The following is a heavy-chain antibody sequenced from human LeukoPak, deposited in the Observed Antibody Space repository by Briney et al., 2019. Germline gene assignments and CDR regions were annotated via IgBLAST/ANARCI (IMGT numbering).Heavy chain of an antibody. Sequence: PSETLSLTCVVYGGSFGGYYWTWIRQPPGKGPEWIGEVNHSGGTNYNPSLKSRVTMSVDTSKNQFSLKLSSVTAADTAVYSCARGSVRGEFDPWGQGTLVTVSS. V-gene: IGHV4-34*01. CDR3: ARGSVRGEFDP. D-gene: IGHD3-10*01. J-gene: IGHJ5*02. CDR1: GGSFGGYY. CDR2: VNHSGGT.